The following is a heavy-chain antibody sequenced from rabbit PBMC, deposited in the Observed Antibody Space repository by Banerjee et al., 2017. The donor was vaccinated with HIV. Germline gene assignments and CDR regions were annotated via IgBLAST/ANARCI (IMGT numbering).Heavy chain of an antibody. V-gene: IGHV1S45*01. D-gene: IGHD4-1*01. Sequence: QEQLEESGGDLVKPEGSLTLTCTASRFSFNNKYAMRWVRQAPGKGLEWIACIYVGSHGTTYYASWAKGRFTISKTSSTTVTLQMTSLTAADTATYFCARDLAGVIGWNFGLWGPGTLVTVS. CDR2: IYVGSHGTT. J-gene: IGHJ6*01. CDR1: RFSFNNKYA. CDR3: ARDLAGVIGWNFGL.